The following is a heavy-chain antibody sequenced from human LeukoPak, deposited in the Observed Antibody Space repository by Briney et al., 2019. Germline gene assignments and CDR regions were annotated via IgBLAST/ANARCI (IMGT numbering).Heavy chain of an antibody. V-gene: IGHV3-33*06. CDR3: AKIEDTAMVTGYFDY. CDR1: GFTFSSNG. CDR2: IWYDGSNK. Sequence: PGGSLRLSCVASGFTFSSNGMHWVRQAPGKGLEWVAVIWYDGSNKYYADSVKGRFTISRDNSKNTLYLQMNSLRAEDTAVYYCAKIEDTAMVTGYFDYWGQGTLVTVSS. D-gene: IGHD5-18*01. J-gene: IGHJ4*02.